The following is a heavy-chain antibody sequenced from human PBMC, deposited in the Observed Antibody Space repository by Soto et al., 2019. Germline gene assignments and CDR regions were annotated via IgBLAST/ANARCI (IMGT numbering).Heavy chain of an antibody. J-gene: IGHJ4*02. CDR1: GGTFSSYA. V-gene: IGHV1-69*13. CDR3: ARDKYCGGDCHYYFDY. Sequence: VASVKVSCKASGGTFSSYAISWVRQAPGQGLEWMGGIIPIFGTANYAQKFQGRVTITADESTSTAYMELSSLRSEDTAVYYCARDKYCGGDCHYYFDYWGQGTLVTVSS. CDR2: IIPIFGTA. D-gene: IGHD2-21*02.